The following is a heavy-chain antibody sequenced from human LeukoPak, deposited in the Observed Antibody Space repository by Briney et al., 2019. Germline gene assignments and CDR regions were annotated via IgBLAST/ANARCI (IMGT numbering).Heavy chain of an antibody. CDR2: INHSGST. CDR3: ARGRRITMIVVVIRPWFDP. D-gene: IGHD3-22*01. J-gene: IGHJ5*02. V-gene: IGHV4-34*01. CDR1: GFIFSNAW. Sequence: GSLRLSCAGSGFIFSNAWMSWIRQPPGKGLEWIGEINHSGSTNYNPSLKSRVTISVDTSKNQFSLKLSSVTAADTAVYYCARGRRITMIVVVIRPWFDPWGQGTLVTVSS.